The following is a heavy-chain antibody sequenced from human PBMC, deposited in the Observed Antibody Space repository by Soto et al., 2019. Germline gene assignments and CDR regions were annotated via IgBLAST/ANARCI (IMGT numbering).Heavy chain of an antibody. J-gene: IGHJ6*02. Sequence: QVQLQESGPGLVKPSQTLYLTCTVSGGSISTVGYYWSWIRQHPGKGLEWIGFIYYSGTTYYNPSPHSRVTISVDSSNTQFSLNLSSVTSAYTPVYYCARDYYLPPAKGMYVWCQGTTVTVSS. CDR2: IYYSGTT. V-gene: IGHV4-31*03. CDR3: ARDYYLPPAKGMYV. CDR1: GGSISTVGYY. D-gene: IGHD1-26*01.